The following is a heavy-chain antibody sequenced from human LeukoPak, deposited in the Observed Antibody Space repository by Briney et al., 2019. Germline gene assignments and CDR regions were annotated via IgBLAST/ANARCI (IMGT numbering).Heavy chain of an antibody. V-gene: IGHV4-59*01. CDR1: GVSISSYY. CDR2: IYYSGST. CDR3: ARDADSSGYYFDY. J-gene: IGHJ4*02. D-gene: IGHD3-22*01. Sequence: SETLSLTCTVSGVSISSYYWSWIRQPPGKGLECIGYIYYSGSTNYNPSLKSRVTISVDTSKNQFSLKLSSVTAADTAVYYCARDADSSGYYFDYWGQGTLVTVSS.